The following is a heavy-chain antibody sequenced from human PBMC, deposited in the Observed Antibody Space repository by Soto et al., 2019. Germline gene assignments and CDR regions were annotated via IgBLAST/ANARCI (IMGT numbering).Heavy chain of an antibody. CDR3: ARWSYLDY. Sequence: PVGSLRLSCAASGFSFGSYALSWVRQAPGKGLEWVSTISGSDGKTFYADSVKGRFSISRDTSQSTLYLQMNSLRADDTAMYYCARWSYLDYWGQGTRVTVPS. CDR1: GFSFGSYA. CDR2: ISGSDGKT. V-gene: IGHV3-23*01. J-gene: IGHJ4*02. D-gene: IGHD3-3*01.